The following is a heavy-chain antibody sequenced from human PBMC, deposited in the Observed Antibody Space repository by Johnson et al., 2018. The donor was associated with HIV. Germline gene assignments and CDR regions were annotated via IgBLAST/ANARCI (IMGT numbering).Heavy chain of an antibody. CDR2: ISYDGANK. CDR3: AKGQGARGAFDI. D-gene: IGHD3-10*01. Sequence: QMLLVESGGGLVQPGGSLRLSCAASGFTFSSYAMHWVRLAPGKGLEWVAVISYDGANKYYADSVKGRFTISRDNSKNTLYLQMNSLRAEDTAVYYCAKGQGARGAFDIGGQGTTVTVSS. J-gene: IGHJ3*02. CDR1: GFTFSSYA. V-gene: IGHV3-30*04.